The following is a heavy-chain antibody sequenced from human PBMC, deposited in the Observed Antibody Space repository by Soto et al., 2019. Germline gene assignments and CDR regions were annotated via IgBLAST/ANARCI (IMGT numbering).Heavy chain of an antibody. Sequence: EVQLLESGGGLVQPGGSLRLSCAASGFTFSSYAMRWVRQAPGKGLEWVSAISGSGDSTYYADSVKGRFTISRDNSKNTLYLQMNSLRAEDTAVYYCATRGSGNYYDYWGQGTLVTVSS. V-gene: IGHV3-23*01. CDR1: GFTFSSYA. CDR2: ISGSGDST. J-gene: IGHJ4*02. CDR3: ATRGSGNYYDY. D-gene: IGHD1-26*01.